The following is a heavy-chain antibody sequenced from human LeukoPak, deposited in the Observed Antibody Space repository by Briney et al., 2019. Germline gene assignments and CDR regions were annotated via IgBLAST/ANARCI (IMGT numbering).Heavy chain of an antibody. CDR1: GNYW. CDR2: INSDGSWT. CDR3: VSFYETY. D-gene: IGHD2/OR15-2a*01. J-gene: IGHJ4*02. Sequence: GGSLRLSCAASGNYWMHWVRQVPGKGLVWVSHINSDGSWTSYADSVKGRFTISRDNAKNTVYLQMNSLRAEDTAVYYCVSFYETYWGRGTLVTVSS. V-gene: IGHV3-74*01.